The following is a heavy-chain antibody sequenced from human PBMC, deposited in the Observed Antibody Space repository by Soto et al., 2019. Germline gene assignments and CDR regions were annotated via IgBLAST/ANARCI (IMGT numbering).Heavy chain of an antibody. Sequence: EVQLVESGGGVVRPGGSLRLSFAASGFTFDDYGMSWVRQAPGKGLEWVSGFNWNGDSTGYADFVKGRFTISRDNAKNALYLQMNSLRAEGTALYDWARLYSSGWYGPGRYWGQGTLVTVSS. CDR1: GFTFDDYG. D-gene: IGHD6-19*01. CDR3: ARLYSSGWYGPGRY. CDR2: FNWNGDST. V-gene: IGHV3-20*02. J-gene: IGHJ4*02.